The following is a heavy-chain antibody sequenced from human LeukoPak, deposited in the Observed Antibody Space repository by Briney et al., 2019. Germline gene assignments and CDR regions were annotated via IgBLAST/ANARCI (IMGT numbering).Heavy chain of an antibody. V-gene: IGHV3-21*01. CDR3: ARSPKKEWLVRRYFDY. CDR1: GFTFSSYS. CDR2: ISSSSSYI. J-gene: IGHJ4*02. D-gene: IGHD6-19*01. Sequence: GGSLRLSCAASGFTFSSYSMNWARQAPGKGLEWVSSISSSSSYIYYADSVKGRFTISRDNAKNSLYLQMNSLRAEDTAVYYCARSPKKEWLVRRYFDYWGQGTLVTVSS.